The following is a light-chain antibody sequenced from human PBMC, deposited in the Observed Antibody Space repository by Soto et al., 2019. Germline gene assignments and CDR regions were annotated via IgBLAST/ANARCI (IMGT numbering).Light chain of an antibody. J-gene: IGLJ1*01. CDR1: SSNIGSNT. Sequence: QSVLTQPPSASGTPGQRVTISCSGSSSNIGSNTVNWYQQLPGTAPKLLIYSNNQRPSGVPDRFSGSKSGTSASLAISGLQFEDEADYYCAAWDDSLNGFYVFGTGTKATVL. V-gene: IGLV1-44*01. CDR3: AAWDDSLNGFYV. CDR2: SNN.